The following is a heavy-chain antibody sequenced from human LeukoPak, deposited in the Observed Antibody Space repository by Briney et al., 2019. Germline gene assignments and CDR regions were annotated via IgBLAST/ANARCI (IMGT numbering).Heavy chain of an antibody. D-gene: IGHD4-17*01. V-gene: IGHV1-69*13. CDR1: GGTFSSYA. J-gene: IGHJ4*02. Sequence: ASVKVSCKASGGTFSSYAISWVRQAPGQGLEWMGGIIPIFGTANYAQKFQGRVTITADESTSTAYMELSSLRSEDTAVYYCARNSYGDYWSDYWGQGTLVTVSS. CDR2: IIPIFGTA. CDR3: ARNSYGDYWSDY.